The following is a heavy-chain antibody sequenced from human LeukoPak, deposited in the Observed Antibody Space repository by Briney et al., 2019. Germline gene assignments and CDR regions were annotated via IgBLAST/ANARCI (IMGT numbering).Heavy chain of an antibody. D-gene: IGHD1-20*01. CDR1: GFTFSSYA. J-gene: IGHJ4*02. CDR2: ISSSSSYI. Sequence: PGGSLRLSCAASGFTFSSYAMSWVRQAPGRGLEWVSSISSSSSYIYYADSVKGRFTISRDNAKNSLYLQMNSLRAEDTAVYYCARTLTGTTSRYWGQGTLVTVSS. V-gene: IGHV3-21*01. CDR3: ARTLTGTTSRY.